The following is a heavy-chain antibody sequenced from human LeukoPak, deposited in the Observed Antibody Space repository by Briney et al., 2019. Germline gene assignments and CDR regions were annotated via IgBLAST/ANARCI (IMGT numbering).Heavy chain of an antibody. CDR2: IYYSGST. CDR1: GGSISSSSYY. J-gene: IGHJ5*02. V-gene: IGHV4-39*07. CDR3: ATRNYDSSGYYLNWFDP. Sequence: SETLSLTCTVSGGSISSSSYYWGWIRQPPGKGLEWIGSIYYSGSTYYNPSLKSRVTISVDTSKNQFSLKLSSVTAADTAVYYCATRNYDSSGYYLNWFDPWGQGTLVTVSS. D-gene: IGHD3-22*01.